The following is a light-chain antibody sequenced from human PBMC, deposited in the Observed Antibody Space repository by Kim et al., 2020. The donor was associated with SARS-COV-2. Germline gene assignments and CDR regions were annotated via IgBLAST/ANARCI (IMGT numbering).Light chain of an antibody. Sequence: LSPGERATLSGRASQSVSSYLAWYQQKPGQAPRLLIYDASNRATGIPARFSGSGSGTDFTLTISSLEPEDFAVYYCQQRSFSITFGQGTRLEIK. CDR1: QSVSSY. V-gene: IGKV3-11*01. CDR3: QQRSFSIT. J-gene: IGKJ5*01. CDR2: DAS.